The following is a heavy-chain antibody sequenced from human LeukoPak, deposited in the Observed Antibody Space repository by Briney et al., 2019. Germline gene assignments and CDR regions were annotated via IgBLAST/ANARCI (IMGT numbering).Heavy chain of an antibody. V-gene: IGHV4-34*01. CDR2: INHSGST. CDR3: ARGEGNYYDSSGYYIDY. CDR1: GGSFSGYY. D-gene: IGHD3-22*01. J-gene: IGHJ4*02. Sequence: KASETLSLTCAVNGGSFSGYYWSWIRQPPGKGLEWIGEINHSGSTNYNPSLKSRVTISVDTSKNQFSLKLSSVTAADTAVYYCARGEGNYYDSSGYYIDYWGQGTLVTVSS.